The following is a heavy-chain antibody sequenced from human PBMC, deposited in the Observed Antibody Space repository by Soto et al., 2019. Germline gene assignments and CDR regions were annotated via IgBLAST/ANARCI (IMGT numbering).Heavy chain of an antibody. D-gene: IGHD3-10*01. CDR2: ISTSGST. CDR1: CGPISIYY. V-gene: IGHV4-4*07. J-gene: IGHJ5*02. Sequence: LSLTFTVSCGPISIYYWTLIRQPAGKGLEWIGRISTSGSTNYNPSLKSRLTMSVDTSKNQFSLRLSSVTAADTAVYYCARDRTVRGDWFDPWGQGTLVTVSS. CDR3: ARDRTVRGDWFDP.